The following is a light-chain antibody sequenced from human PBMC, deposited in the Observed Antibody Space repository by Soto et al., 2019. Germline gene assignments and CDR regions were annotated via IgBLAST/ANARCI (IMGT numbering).Light chain of an antibody. CDR1: SNDIGAYNY. V-gene: IGLV2-8*01. CDR3: TSYAGSNNVLYV. CDR2: DVT. Sequence: QSALTQPPSASGSPGQSVTISCTGTSNDIGAYNYVSWYQQHPGKAPKLMIYDVTTRPSGVPDRFSGSKSGNTASLTVSGLQAEDEADYYCTSYAGSNNVLYVFGGGTKLTVL. J-gene: IGLJ1*01.